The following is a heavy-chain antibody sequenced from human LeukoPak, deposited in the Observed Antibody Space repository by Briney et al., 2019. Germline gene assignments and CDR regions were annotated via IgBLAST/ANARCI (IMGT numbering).Heavy chain of an antibody. J-gene: IGHJ4*02. Sequence: GGSLRLSCAASGFTFSNYAMTWVRQAPGKGLEWVSAISGSGGSTHFADSVRGRFTISRDNSKNTVILQMNSLRAGDTAVYYCAKVSSLITFGGVIDYWGQGTLVTVSS. CDR1: GFTFSNYA. CDR3: AKVSSLITFGGVIDY. D-gene: IGHD3-16*01. CDR2: ISGSGGST. V-gene: IGHV3-23*01.